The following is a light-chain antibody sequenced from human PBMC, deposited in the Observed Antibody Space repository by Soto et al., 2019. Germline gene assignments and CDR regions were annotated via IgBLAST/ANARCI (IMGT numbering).Light chain of an antibody. CDR2: GAS. Sequence: EIVLTQSPDTLSLSPGERATLSCRASQSVSASYLAWYQHKPGQAPRLLMYGASRRATGIPDRFSGSGSGTDFTLTISRLEPEDLAVYYCQQYGNSPETFGQGTKVEIK. V-gene: IGKV3-20*01. CDR1: QSVSASY. J-gene: IGKJ1*01. CDR3: QQYGNSPET.